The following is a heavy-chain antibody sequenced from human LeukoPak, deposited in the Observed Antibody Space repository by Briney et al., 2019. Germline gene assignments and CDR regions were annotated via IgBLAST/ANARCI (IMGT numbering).Heavy chain of an antibody. CDR3: AKEHGGNSWYEDAFDI. CDR2: ISGSGGST. J-gene: IGHJ3*02. CDR1: GFTFSSYG. D-gene: IGHD6-13*01. V-gene: IGHV3-23*01. Sequence: GGSLRLSCAASGFTFSSYGMSWVRQAPGKGLEWVSDISGSGGSTYYADSVKGRFTISRDNSKNTLYLQMNSLRAEDTAVYYCAKEHGGNSWYEDAFDIWGQGTMVTVSS.